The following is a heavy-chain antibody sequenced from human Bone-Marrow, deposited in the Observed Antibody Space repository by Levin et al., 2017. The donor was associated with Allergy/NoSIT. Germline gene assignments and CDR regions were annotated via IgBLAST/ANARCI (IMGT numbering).Heavy chain of an antibody. J-gene: IGHJ4*02. D-gene: IGHD2-21*01. V-gene: IGHV1-2*02. CDR2: ISPDTGIT. Sequence: GASVKVSCKASGYTFTRNYIQWLRQAPGQGLEWMGWISPDTGITHFAQKFQGRVTVTSDTSISTAYMELTRLISDDTAIYYCARGIFRGLGSVQSDFWGQGTLVTVSS. CDR1: GYTFTRNY. CDR3: ARGIFRGLGSVQSDF.